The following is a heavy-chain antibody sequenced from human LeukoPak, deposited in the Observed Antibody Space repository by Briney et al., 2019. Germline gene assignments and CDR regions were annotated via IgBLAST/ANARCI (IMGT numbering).Heavy chain of an antibody. Sequence: SETLSLTCSVSGVSVSSYSWSWIRQPPGKGLEYIGYIHYTGSTNYNPSLKSRVTISIDTSKNQFSLKLSSVTAADTAMYYCARDSGYSYDYNSSDRKFDYWGQGTLVTVSS. D-gene: IGHD5-18*01. CDR1: GVSVSSYS. V-gene: IGHV4-59*02. CDR2: IHYTGST. J-gene: IGHJ4*02. CDR3: ARDSGYSYDYNSSDRKFDY.